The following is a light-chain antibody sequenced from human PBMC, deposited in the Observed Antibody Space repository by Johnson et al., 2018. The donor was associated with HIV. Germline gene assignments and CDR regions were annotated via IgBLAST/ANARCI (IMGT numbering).Light chain of an antibody. Sequence: QSVLTQPPSVSAAPGQKVTISCSGSSSNIGNNYVSWYQQLPGTAPKLLIYDNNKRPSGIPDRFSGSKSGTSATLGIIELQTGDEADYYCGTWDSSLSAYVFGSGTTITVL. CDR3: GTWDSSLSAYV. CDR2: DNN. J-gene: IGLJ1*01. CDR1: SSNIGNNY. V-gene: IGLV1-51*01.